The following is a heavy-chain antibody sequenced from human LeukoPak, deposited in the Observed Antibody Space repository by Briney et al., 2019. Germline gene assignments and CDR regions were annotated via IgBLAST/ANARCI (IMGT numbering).Heavy chain of an antibody. V-gene: IGHV1-2*06. CDR2: INPNDGDT. D-gene: IGHD2-2*01. J-gene: IGHJ4*02. CDR1: GYTFTDYY. CDR3: ARANFLYCSSSTCLFDY. Sequence: GASVKVSCKASGYTFTDYYMHWVRQAPGQGFEWMGRINPNDGDTNYAQKFQGRVTMTRDTSISTAHMEVNRLRSDDTAVYYCARANFLYCSSSTCLFDYWGQGTLVTVSS.